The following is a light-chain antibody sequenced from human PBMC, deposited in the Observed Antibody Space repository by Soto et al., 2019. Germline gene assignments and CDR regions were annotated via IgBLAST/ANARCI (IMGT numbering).Light chain of an antibody. J-gene: IGKJ3*01. CDR1: QDIRSD. CDR2: AAS. Sequence: DIQMTQSPSSLSASVGDRVTITCRASQDIRSDLGRFQQKPGKAPKRLIYAASTLESGVPSRFSGSRSGTEFTLTISSLQPEDFATYYCLQHNSYPFTFGPGTKVDIK. V-gene: IGKV1-17*01. CDR3: LQHNSYPFT.